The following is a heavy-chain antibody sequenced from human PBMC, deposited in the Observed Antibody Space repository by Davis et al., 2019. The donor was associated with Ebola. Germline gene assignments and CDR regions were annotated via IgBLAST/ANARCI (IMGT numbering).Heavy chain of an antibody. Sequence: GESLKISCAASGFTFSSYAMSWVRQAPGKGLEWVSEITGGGARTYYADSVKGRFTISRENSKNTLYLQMSSLRAEDTAVYYCAKGSDGWYWAFDIGGQGTMVTVSS. CDR1: GFTFSSYA. D-gene: IGHD6-19*01. V-gene: IGHV3-23*01. CDR2: ITGGGART. CDR3: AKGSDGWYWAFDI. J-gene: IGHJ3*02.